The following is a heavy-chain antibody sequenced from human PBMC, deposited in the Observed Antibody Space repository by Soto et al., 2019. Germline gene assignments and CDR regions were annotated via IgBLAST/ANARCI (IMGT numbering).Heavy chain of an antibody. CDR1: GGSISSYY. V-gene: IGHV4-59*01. Sequence: PSETLSLTCTVSGGSISSYYWSWIRQPPGKGLEWIGYIYYSGSTNYNPSLKSRVTISVDTSKNQFSLKLSSVTAADTAVYYCARVTDCTNGVCYDLSFDYWGQGTLVTVSS. J-gene: IGHJ4*02. CDR3: ARVTDCTNGVCYDLSFDY. CDR2: IYYSGST. D-gene: IGHD2-8*01.